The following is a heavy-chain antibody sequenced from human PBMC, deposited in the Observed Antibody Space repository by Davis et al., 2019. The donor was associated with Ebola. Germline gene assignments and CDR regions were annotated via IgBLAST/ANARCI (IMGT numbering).Heavy chain of an antibody. CDR3: TTDKYGDYGYYYGMDV. CDR2: FKSKTDGGTT. V-gene: IGHV3-15*01. Sequence: GGSLRLSCAASGFTFNNAWMSWFRQAPGKGLEWVGRFKSKTDGGTTDYAATVKGRFTISRDDSKNTLYLQMNSLKTEDTAVYYCTTDKYGDYGYYYGMDVWGQGTTVTVSS. CDR1: GFTFNNAW. J-gene: IGHJ6*02. D-gene: IGHD4-17*01.